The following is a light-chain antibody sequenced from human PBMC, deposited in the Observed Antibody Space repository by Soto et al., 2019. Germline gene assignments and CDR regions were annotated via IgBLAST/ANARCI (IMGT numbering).Light chain of an antibody. Sequence: QSALTQPASVSGSPGQSVTISCTGTSSDVGGYNYVSWYQQHPGKAPKLMIYDVSNRPSGVSNRFSGSKSGNTASLTVSGLRAEDEIAYDCSPYTSSSTLVVFGGGTKLTVL. CDR1: SSDVGGYNY. CDR2: DVS. V-gene: IGLV2-14*01. J-gene: IGLJ2*01. CDR3: SPYTSSSTLVV.